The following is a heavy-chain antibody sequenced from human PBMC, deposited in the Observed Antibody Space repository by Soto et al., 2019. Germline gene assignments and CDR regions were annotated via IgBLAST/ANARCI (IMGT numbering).Heavy chain of an antibody. CDR1: GYTFSNYG. CDR3: ARDHSSSWHDFDY. CDR2: ISGYNGNT. Sequence: SVKVSCKASGYTFSNYGINWVRQAPGQGLEWMGWISGYNGNTNYAQKFQDRVTMTTDTSASTAYMELWSLRSDDTAMYYCARDHSSSWHDFDYWGQGTLVTVSS. V-gene: IGHV1-18*01. J-gene: IGHJ4*02. D-gene: IGHD6-13*01.